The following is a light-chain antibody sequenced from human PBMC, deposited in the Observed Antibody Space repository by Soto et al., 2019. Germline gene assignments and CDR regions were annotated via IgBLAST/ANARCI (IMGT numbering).Light chain of an antibody. Sequence: NFMLTQPHSVSESPGKTVTISCTRSSGSIASNYVQWYQQRPGSAPTTVIYEDNQRPSGVSDPFSRSIDSSSNSASLTISGLKTEDEADYYCQSYDSSNHVVFGGGTKRTVL. V-gene: IGLV6-57*04. CDR3: QSYDSSNHVV. J-gene: IGLJ2*01. CDR1: SGSIASNY. CDR2: EDN.